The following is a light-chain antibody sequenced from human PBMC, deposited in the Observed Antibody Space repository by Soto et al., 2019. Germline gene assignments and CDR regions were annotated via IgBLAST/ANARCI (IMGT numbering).Light chain of an antibody. CDR1: SSNIAAGYD. J-gene: IGLJ2*01. CDR2: GNI. Sequence: SVLTQPPSVSGAPGQRVTISFTGSSSNIAAGYDVHWYQQVPGTAPTLLIYGNINRPSGGPDRFSGSKSGTSASLAITGLQADDEDDYCCQSYDSSLTVVFGGGTKLTVL. CDR3: QSYDSSLTVV. V-gene: IGLV1-40*01.